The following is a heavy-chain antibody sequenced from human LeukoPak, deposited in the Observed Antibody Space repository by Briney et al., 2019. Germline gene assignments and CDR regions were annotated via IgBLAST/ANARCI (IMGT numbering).Heavy chain of an antibody. CDR3: ARFAVHRRLAVAGQFGLDY. J-gene: IGHJ4*02. Sequence: EASVKVSCKASGGTFSSYAISWVRQAPGQGLEWMGGIIPIFGTANYAQKFQGRVTMTRDTSTSTVYMELSSLRSGDTAVYYCARFAVHRRLAVAGQFGLDYWGQGTLVTVSS. CDR1: GGTFSSYA. V-gene: IGHV1-69*05. D-gene: IGHD6-19*01. CDR2: IIPIFGTA.